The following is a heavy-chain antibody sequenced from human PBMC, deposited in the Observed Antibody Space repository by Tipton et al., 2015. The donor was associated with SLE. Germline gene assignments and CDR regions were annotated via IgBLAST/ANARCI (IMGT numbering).Heavy chain of an antibody. CDR1: GASISTHY. Sequence: LVKPSETLSLICTVSGASISTHYWSWIRKPPGKRLEWIGTLYHTGTSGYNPSLKSRATISVDTSKRQFSLRLNSVSAADTAVYYCARGFVTTSRVWNGFDIWGQGTLVNVSS. J-gene: IGHJ3*02. D-gene: IGHD1-14*01. CDR2: LYHTGTS. V-gene: IGHV4-59*11. CDR3: ARGFVTTSRVWNGFDI.